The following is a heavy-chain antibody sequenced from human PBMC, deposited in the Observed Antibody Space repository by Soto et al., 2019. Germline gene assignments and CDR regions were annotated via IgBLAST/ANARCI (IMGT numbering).Heavy chain of an antibody. J-gene: IGHJ5*02. CDR2: MNANVDAT. Sequence: QVQLVQSGAEVKKPGASVKVSCKASGFTFASNDINWVRQAPGQGLQWMGWMNANVDATDSPQEFKGRVSMTWNASISTAYLELQNLKSDDTAVYYCAREVLVGGSLWLDPWGQGSLVTVSS. CDR3: AREVLVGGSLWLDP. V-gene: IGHV1-8*01. D-gene: IGHD3-10*01. CDR1: GFTFASND.